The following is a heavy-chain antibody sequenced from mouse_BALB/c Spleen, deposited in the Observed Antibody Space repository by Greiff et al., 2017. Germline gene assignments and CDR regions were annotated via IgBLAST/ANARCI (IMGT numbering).Heavy chain of an antibody. D-gene: IGHD2-3*01. Sequence: VQLQQSGTVLARPGASVKMSCKASGYTFTSYWMHWVKQRPGQGLEWIGAIYPGNSDTSYNQKFKGKAKLTAVTSTSTAYMELSSLTNDDSAVYYCTRSGSYDGYYNFDYWGQGTTLTVSS. CDR1: GYTFTSYW. CDR3: TRSGSYDGYYNFDY. J-gene: IGHJ2*01. V-gene: IGHV1-5*01. CDR2: IYPGNSDT.